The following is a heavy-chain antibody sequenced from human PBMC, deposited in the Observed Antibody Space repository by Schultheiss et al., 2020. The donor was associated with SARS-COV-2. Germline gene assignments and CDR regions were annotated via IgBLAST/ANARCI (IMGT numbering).Heavy chain of an antibody. J-gene: IGHJ4*02. CDR3: ARVALRGVLRF. CDR2: IYHTGTP. D-gene: IGHD3-10*01. Sequence: SETLSLTCDVYGLSLSGYYWNWIRQPPGSGLEWIGEIYHTGTPNYNPSFKSRVAMSVDTSKNQFSLKLNSVTAADTTVYYCARVALRGVLRFWGQGTLVTVSS. V-gene: IGHV4-34*01. CDR1: GLSLSGYY.